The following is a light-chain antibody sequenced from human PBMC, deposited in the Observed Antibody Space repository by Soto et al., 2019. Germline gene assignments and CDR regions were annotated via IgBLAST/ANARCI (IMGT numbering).Light chain of an antibody. CDR1: QSISSY. J-gene: IGKJ4*01. Sequence: DIQMTQSPSSLSASVGDRVTITCRASQSISSYLNWYQQKPGKAPKLLIYAASSFQSGVPSRFSGSGSGTDFTLTISSLQPEDFATYSCQQSYSTPSLTFGGGTKVEIK. CDR2: AAS. CDR3: QQSYSTPSLT. V-gene: IGKV1-39*01.